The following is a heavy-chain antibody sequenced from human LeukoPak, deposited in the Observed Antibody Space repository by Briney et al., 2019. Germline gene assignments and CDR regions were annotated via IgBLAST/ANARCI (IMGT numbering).Heavy chain of an antibody. CDR2: ISSSGDST. J-gene: IGHJ4*02. CDR3: VKDGMAVAGTAPLDY. D-gene: IGHD6-19*01. Sequence: GGSLRLSCSASGFTFSSYAVHWVRQAPGKGLEYVLAISSSGDSTYYADSVKGRFTISRDNSKNTLYLQMSSLRPEDAAVYYCVKDGMAVAGTAPLDYWGLGILVTVSS. CDR1: GFTFSSYA. V-gene: IGHV3-64D*08.